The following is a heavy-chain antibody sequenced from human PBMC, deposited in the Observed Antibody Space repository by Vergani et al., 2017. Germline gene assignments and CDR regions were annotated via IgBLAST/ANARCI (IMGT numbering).Heavy chain of an antibody. J-gene: IGHJ6*03. Sequence: QVQLVQSGAEVKKPGASVKVSCKASGYTFTGYYMHWVRQAPGQGLEWMGWINPNSGGTNYAQKFQGRVTMTRDTSISTAYMELSRLRSEDTTVYYCARATTFVPSYDYYYMDGWGKGTTITVS. CDR2: INPNSGGT. V-gene: IGHV1-2*02. D-gene: IGHD2-8*01. CDR3: ARATTFVPSYDYYYMDG. CDR1: GYTFTGYY.